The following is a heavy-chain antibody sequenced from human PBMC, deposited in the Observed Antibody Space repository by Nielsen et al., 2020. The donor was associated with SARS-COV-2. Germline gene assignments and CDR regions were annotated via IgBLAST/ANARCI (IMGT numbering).Heavy chain of an antibody. V-gene: IGHV3-11*06. J-gene: IGHJ6*02. CDR3: ARDLRGRGYCSSTSCYYYYYYGMDV. CDR2: ISSSSSYT. Sequence: RQAPGKGLEWVSYISSSSSYTNYADSVKGRFTISRDNSKNTLYLQMNSLRAEDTAVYYCARDLRGRGYCSSTSCYYYYYYGMDVWGQGTTVTVSS. D-gene: IGHD2-2*03.